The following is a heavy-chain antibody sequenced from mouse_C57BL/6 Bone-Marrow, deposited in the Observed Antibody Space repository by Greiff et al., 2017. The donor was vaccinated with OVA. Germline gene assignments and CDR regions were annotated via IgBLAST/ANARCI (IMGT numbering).Heavy chain of an antibody. Sequence: VQGVESGPELVKPGASVKISCKASGYAFSSSWMNWVKQRPGKGLEWIGRIYPGDGDTNYNGKFKGKATLTADKSYSTAYMQLSSLTSEDSAVYFCARDYGSSSLYFDVWGTGTTVTVSS. CDR2: IYPGDGDT. J-gene: IGHJ1*03. CDR3: ARDYGSSSLYFDV. CDR1: GYAFSSSW. D-gene: IGHD1-1*01. V-gene: IGHV1-82*01.